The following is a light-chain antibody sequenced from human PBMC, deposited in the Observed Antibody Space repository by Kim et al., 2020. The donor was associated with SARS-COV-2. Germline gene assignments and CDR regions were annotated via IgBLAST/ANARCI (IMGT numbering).Light chain of an antibody. V-gene: IGKV3-20*01. CDR2: LAS. Sequence: LYPGETPPLSCRASQTVTNYLAWYQQKPGQAPRLLIYLASNRPPGVPDRFRGSGSGTDFTLTINRLEPEDFAVYYCQQYGNSPGTFGQGTKVDIK. CDR1: QTVTNY. CDR3: QQYGNSPGT. J-gene: IGKJ1*01.